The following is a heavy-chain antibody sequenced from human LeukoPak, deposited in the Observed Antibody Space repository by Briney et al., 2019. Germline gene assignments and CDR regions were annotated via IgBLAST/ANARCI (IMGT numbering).Heavy chain of an antibody. CDR1: GGSISSSNW. J-gene: IGHJ4*02. Sequence: PSGTLSLTCAVSGGSISSSNWWGWVRQPPGKGLEWIGEIYHSGSTNYNPSLKSRVTISVDKSKNQFSLKLSSVTAADTAVYYCARDRVDTAMVYYFDYWGQGTLVTVSS. CDR3: ARDRVDTAMVYYFDY. CDR2: IYHSGST. V-gene: IGHV4-4*02. D-gene: IGHD5-18*01.